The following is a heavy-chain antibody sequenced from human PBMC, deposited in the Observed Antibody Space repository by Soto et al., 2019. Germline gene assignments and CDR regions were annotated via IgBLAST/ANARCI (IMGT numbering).Heavy chain of an antibody. CDR3: ARDAVRGALTRWFDP. CDR1: GYTFTSYG. V-gene: IGHV1-18*01. D-gene: IGHD3-10*01. CDR2: ISAYNGNT. Sequence: ASVKVSCKASGYTFTSYGISWVRQAPGQGLEWMGWISAYNGNTNYAQKLQGRVTMTTDTSTSTAYMELRSLRSEDTAVYYCARDAVRGALTRWFDPWGQGTLVTVSS. J-gene: IGHJ5*02.